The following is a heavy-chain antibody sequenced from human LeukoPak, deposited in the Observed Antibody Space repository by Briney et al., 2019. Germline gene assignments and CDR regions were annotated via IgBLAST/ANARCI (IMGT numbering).Heavy chain of an antibody. J-gene: IGHJ3*02. CDR3: ARAGEGFDT. D-gene: IGHD3-10*01. CDR1: GFTFSNYG. CDR2: IWYDASNK. Sequence: GGSLRLSCAASGFTFSNYGMHWVRQAPGKGLEWVAVIWYDASNKYYGDSVKGRFTISRDNSKNTLYLQMSSLRAEDTAIYYCARAGEGFDTWGLGTKVTVSS. V-gene: IGHV3-33*01.